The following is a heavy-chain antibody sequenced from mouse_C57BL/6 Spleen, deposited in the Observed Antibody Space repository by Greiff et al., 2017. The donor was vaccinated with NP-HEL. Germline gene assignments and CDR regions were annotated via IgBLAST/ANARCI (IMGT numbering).Heavy chain of an antibody. V-gene: IGHV1-47*01. J-gene: IGHJ2*01. CDR3: ARGRVGLRRENYFDY. Sequence: QVQLKESGAELVKPGASVKMSCKASGYTFTTYPIEWMKQNHGKSLEWIGNFHPYNDDTKYNEKFKGKATLTVEKSSSTVYLELSRLTSDDSAVYYCARGRVGLRRENYFDYWGQGTTLTVSS. CDR1: GYTFTTYP. CDR2: FHPYNDDT. D-gene: IGHD2-4*01.